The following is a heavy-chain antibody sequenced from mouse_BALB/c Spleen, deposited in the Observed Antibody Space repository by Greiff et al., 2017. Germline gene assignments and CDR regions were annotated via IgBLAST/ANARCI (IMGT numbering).Heavy chain of an antibody. CDR3: APYGNYVLYAMDY. D-gene: IGHD2-1*01. J-gene: IGHJ4*01. CDR1: GYTFTSYW. Sequence: QVHVKQSGAELVKPGASVKLSCKASGYTFTSYWMHWVKQRPGQGLEWIGEINPSNGRTNYNEKFKSKATLTVDKSSSTAYMQLSSLTSEDSAVYYCAPYGNYVLYAMDYWGQGTSVTVSS. V-gene: IGHV1S81*02. CDR2: INPSNGRT.